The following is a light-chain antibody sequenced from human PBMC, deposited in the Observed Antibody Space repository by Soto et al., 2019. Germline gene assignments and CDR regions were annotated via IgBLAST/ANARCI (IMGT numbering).Light chain of an antibody. Sequence: EIVMTQSPATLSLSPGERATLSCRASQSVTSNLAWYQQKPGKAPRPLIYGASTRATGIPARFSGSGSGTEFILTIISLQSEDFAVYYCQQYNNWPRTFGQGTKVEIK. CDR1: QSVTSN. CDR2: GAS. V-gene: IGKV3-15*01. CDR3: QQYNNWPRT. J-gene: IGKJ1*01.